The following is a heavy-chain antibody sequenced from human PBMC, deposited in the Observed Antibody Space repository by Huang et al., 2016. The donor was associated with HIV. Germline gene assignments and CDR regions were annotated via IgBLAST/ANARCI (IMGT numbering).Heavy chain of an antibody. J-gene: IGHJ6*03. CDR3: ARHREGPVAYYSGWGSHLNYMDV. V-gene: IGHV4-39*01. CDR1: GGSIRSSDYH. D-gene: IGHD3-10*01. CDR2: IYYTGST. Sequence: QLLLQESGPGLVKPSEALALTCAVSGGSIRSSDYHWGWIRQPPGKGLEWIGSIYYTGSTHSSPSLKSRVTIAVDTSKNLFFLNLTSMTAADTAVYYCARHREGPVAYYSGWGSHLNYMDVWGRGRTVVVSS.